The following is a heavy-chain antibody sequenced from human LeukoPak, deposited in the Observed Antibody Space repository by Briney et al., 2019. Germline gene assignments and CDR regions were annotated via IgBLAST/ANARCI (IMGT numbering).Heavy chain of an antibody. CDR2: IVPIFGTA. J-gene: IGHJ5*02. CDR3: ARVVNPTYCSSPRCYWKGWFDP. Sequence: ASVKVSCKASGGTFSRYAVSWVRQAPGQGLEWMGGIVPIFGTANYAQKFQGRVTITADESTGTAYMDLSSLRYEDTAVYYCARVVNPTYCSSPRCYWKGWFDPWGQGTLVTVSS. CDR1: GGTFSRYA. D-gene: IGHD2-2*01. V-gene: IGHV1-69*13.